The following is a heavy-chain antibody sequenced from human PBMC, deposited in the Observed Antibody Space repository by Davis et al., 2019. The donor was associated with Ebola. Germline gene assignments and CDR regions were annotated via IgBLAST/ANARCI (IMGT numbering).Heavy chain of an antibody. V-gene: IGHV3-7*03. CDR2: IKGDGSDK. Sequence: GESLKISCAASGFTLSTFWMSWVRQAPGKGLEWVANIKGDGSDKNYVDSVKGRFTISRDNAEKSLSLQMNSLRGEDTAVYYCAGGIIPTYDCWGQGTLVTVSS. CDR1: GFTLSTFW. J-gene: IGHJ4*02. CDR3: AGGIIPTYDC. D-gene: IGHD3-16*01.